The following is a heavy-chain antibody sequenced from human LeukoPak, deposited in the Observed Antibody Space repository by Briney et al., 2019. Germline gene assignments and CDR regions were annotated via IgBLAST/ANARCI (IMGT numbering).Heavy chain of an antibody. D-gene: IGHD3-9*01. V-gene: IGHV3-48*01. Sequence: GGSLRLSCAASGFTFRSHSMNWVRQAPGKGLEWLSYISSGSGTIYYADSVKGRFTISRDNAKNLLYLQMNRLRAEDTAVYYCAREFVLRYFEGYMDVWGKGTTVTVSS. CDR2: ISSGSGTI. CDR3: AREFVLRYFEGYMDV. J-gene: IGHJ6*03. CDR1: GFTFRSHS.